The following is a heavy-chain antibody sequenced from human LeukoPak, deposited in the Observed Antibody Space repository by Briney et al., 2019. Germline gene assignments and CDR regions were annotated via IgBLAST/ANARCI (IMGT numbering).Heavy chain of an antibody. V-gene: IGHV4-59*08. J-gene: IGHJ4*02. CDR2: IYYTGKI. CDR1: GGSINSHY. D-gene: IGHD6-19*01. CDR3: VRRDTGWNYFDD. Sequence: SETLSHTCAVSGGSINSHYWGWIRQPPGKGLQWIGDIYYTGKINYNPSLKSRVTITLDTSKDHLSLNLTSVLAADTAIYYCVRRDTGWNYFDDWGQGIVVTVPS.